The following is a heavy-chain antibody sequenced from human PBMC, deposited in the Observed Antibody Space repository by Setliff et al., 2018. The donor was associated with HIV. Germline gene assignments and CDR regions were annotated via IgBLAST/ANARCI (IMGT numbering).Heavy chain of an antibody. Sequence: GGSLRLSCAASGFTFSRYTLNWVRQAPGKGLEWVSHISSFSGNTIYYTDSVKGRFTISRDNAKNSLYLQMNSLGAEDTAVYYCARDGSYISRGYWGQGTLVTVSS. CDR3: ARDGSYISRGY. V-gene: IGHV3-48*04. CDR2: ISSFSGNTI. J-gene: IGHJ4*02. D-gene: IGHD5-18*01. CDR1: GFTFSRYT.